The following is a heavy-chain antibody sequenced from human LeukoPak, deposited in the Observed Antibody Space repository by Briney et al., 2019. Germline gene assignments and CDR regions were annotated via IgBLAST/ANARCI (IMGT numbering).Heavy chain of an antibody. D-gene: IGHD5-24*01. J-gene: IGHJ4*02. CDR1: GGSISGYY. Sequence: SETLSLTCTVSGGSISGYYWSWIRQPPGKGLEWIGYIYYSGSNNYYPFLKSRVAISVDTSKNQFSLKLSSVTAADRAVYYCARRSRDGDNYVYYFDYWGQGTLVTVSS. CDR3: ARRSRDGDNYVYYFDY. V-gene: IGHV4-59*08. CDR2: IYYSGSN.